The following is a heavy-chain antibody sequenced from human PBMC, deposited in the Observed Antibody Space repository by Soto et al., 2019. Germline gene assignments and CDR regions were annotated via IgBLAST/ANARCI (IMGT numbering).Heavy chain of an antibody. J-gene: IGHJ5*02. CDR3: TRDRGGYGWFDP. CDR2: IYYSGGT. CDR1: GGSISSGGYY. V-gene: IGHV4-31*03. D-gene: IGHD5-12*01. Sequence: QVQLQESGPGLVKPSQTLSLTCTVSGGSISSGGYYWSWIRQHPGKGLEYIGYIYYSGGTYSNPSLRSRVSISVDTSKNQFSLKLSSVTAADTALYHCTRDRGGYGWFDPWGQGTLVTVSS.